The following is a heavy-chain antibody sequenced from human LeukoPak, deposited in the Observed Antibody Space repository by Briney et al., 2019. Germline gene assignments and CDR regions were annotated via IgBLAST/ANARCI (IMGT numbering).Heavy chain of an antibody. V-gene: IGHV3-7*01. CDR1: GFTFSSSW. Sequence: SGGSLRLSCAASGFTFSSSWMCWVRQAPGKGLEWVANIKEDGSAKYYVDSVKGRFTISRDNAKNSLYLQMNSLRAEDTAVYYCAIVLLWFGEPYYYGMDVWGQGTTVTVSS. CDR3: AIVLLWFGEPYYYGMDV. D-gene: IGHD3-10*01. J-gene: IGHJ6*02. CDR2: IKEDGSAK.